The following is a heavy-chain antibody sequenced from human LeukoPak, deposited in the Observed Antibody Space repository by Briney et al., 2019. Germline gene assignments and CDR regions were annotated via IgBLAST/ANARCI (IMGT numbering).Heavy chain of an antibody. J-gene: IGHJ5*02. D-gene: IGHD6-13*01. V-gene: IGHV3-23*01. CDR3: ARDSSSWYNWFDP. CDR1: GFTFYDYG. CDR2: ISGSGLST. Sequence: GGSLRLSCAASGFTFYDYGMTWVRQAPGKGLEWVSTISGSGLSTYYADSVKGRFTISRDNSNNTVFLQMNSLRAEDTAVYYCARDSSSWYNWFDPWGQGTLVTVSS.